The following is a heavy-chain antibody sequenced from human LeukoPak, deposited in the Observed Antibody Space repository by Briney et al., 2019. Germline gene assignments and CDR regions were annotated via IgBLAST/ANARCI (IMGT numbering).Heavy chain of an antibody. CDR3: ARETGSAVGSTDFDY. V-gene: IGHV3-30-3*01. J-gene: IGHJ4*02. CDR2: ISYDGSNK. D-gene: IGHD4-17*01. CDR1: GFTFSSYA. Sequence: GSLRLSCAASGFTFSSYAMHWVRQAPGKGLEWVAVISYDGSNKYYADSVKGRFTISRDNSKNTLYLQMNSLRAEDTAVYYCARETGSAVGSTDFDYWGQGTLVTVSS.